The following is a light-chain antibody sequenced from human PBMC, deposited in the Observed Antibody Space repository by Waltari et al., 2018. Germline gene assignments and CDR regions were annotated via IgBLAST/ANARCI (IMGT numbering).Light chain of an antibody. CDR3: QQYGRSWNT. CDR2: GSS. CDR1: QSVSSIY. J-gene: IGKJ2*01. Sequence: EIVLTLSPGTLSLSPGGRATLSGRASQSVSSIYLAWYQQRPGQAPRLLIHGSSSRATGIPDRFSGSGSGTDFTLTISRLEPEDFAVYYCQQYGRSWNTFGQGTKLEIK. V-gene: IGKV3-20*01.